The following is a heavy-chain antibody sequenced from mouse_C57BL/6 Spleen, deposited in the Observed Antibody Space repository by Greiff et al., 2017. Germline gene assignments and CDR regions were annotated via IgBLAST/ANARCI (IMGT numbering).Heavy chain of an antibody. Sequence: QVQLQQSGAELARPGASVKLSCKASGYTFTSYGISWVKQRTGQGLEWIGEIYPRSGNTYYNEKFKGKATLTADKSSSTAYMELRSLTSEDSAVYFCAREVVITTVVATSSFDYWGQGTTLTVSS. CDR2: IYPRSGNT. CDR3: AREVVITTVVATSSFDY. D-gene: IGHD1-1*01. V-gene: IGHV1-81*01. J-gene: IGHJ2*01. CDR1: GYTFTSYG.